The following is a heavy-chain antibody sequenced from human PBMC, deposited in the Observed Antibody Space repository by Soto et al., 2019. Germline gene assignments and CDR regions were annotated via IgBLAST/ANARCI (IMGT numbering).Heavy chain of an antibody. V-gene: IGHV4-31*03. D-gene: IGHD3-9*01. CDR2: IYYSGIT. J-gene: IGHJ4*02. Sequence: SETLSLTCTVSGGSISSGGYYWSWIRQHPGKGLEWIGYIYYSGITYYNPSLKSRVTISVDTSKNQFSLKLSSVTAADTAVYYCARVRDILTGQSFDYWGQGTLVTVSS. CDR3: ARVRDILTGQSFDY. CDR1: GGSISSGGYY.